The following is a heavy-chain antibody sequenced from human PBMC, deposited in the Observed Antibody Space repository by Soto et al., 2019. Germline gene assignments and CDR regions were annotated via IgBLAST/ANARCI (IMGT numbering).Heavy chain of an antibody. CDR3: ARETEYSSSSVWFDP. D-gene: IGHD6-6*01. CDR2: IKQDGSEK. J-gene: IGHJ5*02. CDR1: GFTFSSYW. Sequence: GGSLRLSCAASGFTFSSYWMSWVRQAPGKGLEWVANIKQDGSEKYYVDSVKGRFTISRDNAKNSLYLQMNSLRAEDTAVYYCARETEYSSSSVWFDPWGQGTLVTVSS. V-gene: IGHV3-7*01.